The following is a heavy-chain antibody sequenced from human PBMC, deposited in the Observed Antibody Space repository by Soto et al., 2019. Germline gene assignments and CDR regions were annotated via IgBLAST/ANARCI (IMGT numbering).Heavy chain of an antibody. CDR1: GFTFSDHY. Sequence: EVQLVESGGGLVQPGGSLRLSCAASGFTFSDHYMDWVRQAPGKVLEWVGRTRNKADSYTTEYAASVKGRFTISRDDSKNSLYLQMNSLKTEDTAVYYCARVGRTYYFDYWGQGTLVTVSS. V-gene: IGHV3-72*01. CDR2: TRNKADSYTT. J-gene: IGHJ4*02. CDR3: ARVGRTYYFDY.